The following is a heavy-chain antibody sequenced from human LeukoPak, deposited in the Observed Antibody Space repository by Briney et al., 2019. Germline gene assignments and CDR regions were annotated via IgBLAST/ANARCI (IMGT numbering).Heavy chain of an antibody. V-gene: IGHV3-7*01. CDR2: INHHGSDK. J-gene: IGHJ4*02. D-gene: IGHD2-21*01. CDR3: ARSDSIGSVDY. Sequence: GGSLRLSCAASGFAFSIYWMSWVRQAAGKGLGWVANINHHGSDKWYVDSVKGRFTIARDNTDNSLSLQMNSLRVEDTAVYYCARSDSIGSVDYWGQGTLITVSS. CDR1: GFAFSIYW.